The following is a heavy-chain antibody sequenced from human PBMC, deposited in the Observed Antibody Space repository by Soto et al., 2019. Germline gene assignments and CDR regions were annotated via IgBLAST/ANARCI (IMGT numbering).Heavy chain of an antibody. Sequence: GGSLRPSCAASGFTVRSYAMGWVRQAPGKGLVWVSAIGVSGGTTYYADSVKGRFTVSRDNSKNTLYLQMISLRAEDAAVYYCAKIAEAVAGTVYGYWGQGTLVTVSS. D-gene: IGHD6-19*01. J-gene: IGHJ4*02. CDR1: GFTVRSYA. V-gene: IGHV3-23*01. CDR3: AKIAEAVAGTVYGY. CDR2: IGVSGGTT.